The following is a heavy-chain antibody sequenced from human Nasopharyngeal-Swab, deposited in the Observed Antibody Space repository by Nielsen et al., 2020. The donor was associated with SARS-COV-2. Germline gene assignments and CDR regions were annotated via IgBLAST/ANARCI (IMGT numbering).Heavy chain of an antibody. J-gene: IGHJ5*02. CDR3: AILEGNGSGSP. CDR2: IYTGGST. CDR1: GFTVSSNY. V-gene: IGHV3-66*01. D-gene: IGHD3-10*01. Sequence: GGSLRLSCAASGFTVSSNYMNWVRQAPGKGLEWVSVIYTGGSTYYADPVKGRFTISRDNSKNTLYLQMNSLRAEDTAVYYCAILEGNGSGSPWGQGTLVTVSS.